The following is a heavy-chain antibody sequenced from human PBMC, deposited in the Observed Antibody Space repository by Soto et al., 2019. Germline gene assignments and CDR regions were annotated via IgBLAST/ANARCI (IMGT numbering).Heavy chain of an antibody. Sequence: PGGSLRLSCAASGFTFSSYGMHWVRQAPGKGLEWVGRIKSKIDGGTINHAAPVRGRFTISRDDSENMFYLQMNSLKAEDTAIYYCCTDVDGGGYWGQGT. V-gene: IGHV3-15*06. CDR3: CTDVDGGGY. CDR2: IKSKIDGGTI. CDR1: GFTFSSYG. J-gene: IGHJ4*02. D-gene: IGHD3-10*01.